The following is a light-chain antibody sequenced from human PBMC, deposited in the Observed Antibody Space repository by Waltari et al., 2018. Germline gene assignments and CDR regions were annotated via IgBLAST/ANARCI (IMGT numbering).Light chain of an antibody. J-gene: IGKJ2*01. CDR1: QYINDY. V-gene: IGKV1-39*01. Sequence: DIQMSQSPSSLSASVGDRVTITCRASQYINDYLHWYQQKPGKAPQLLIYTASTLQSGVPSRFSGSGSGSDFTLTISSLQPEDFATYCCQQTYTTPYTFGQGTRLEIK. CDR2: TAS. CDR3: QQTYTTPYT.